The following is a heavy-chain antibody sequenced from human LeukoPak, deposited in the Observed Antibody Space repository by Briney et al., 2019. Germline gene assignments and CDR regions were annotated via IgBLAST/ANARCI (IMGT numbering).Heavy chain of an antibody. CDR2: ISTSSSYI. D-gene: IGHD4-17*01. Sequence: GGSLRLSCAASGFTLSTYSMNWVRQAPGKGLEWVSYISTSSSYIYYADSVKGRFTVSRDNAKNSPYLQMNSLRAEDTAVYYCARGGGDYVYFDYWGQGTVVSVSS. CDR1: GFTLSTYS. CDR3: ARGGGDYVYFDY. J-gene: IGHJ4*02. V-gene: IGHV3-21*01.